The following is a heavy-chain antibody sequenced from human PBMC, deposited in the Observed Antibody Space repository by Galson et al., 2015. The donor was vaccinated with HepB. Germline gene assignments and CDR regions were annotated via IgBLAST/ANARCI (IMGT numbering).Heavy chain of an antibody. J-gene: IGHJ4*02. CDR3: ARATYSDY. D-gene: IGHD5-18*01. CDR1: GYTFSSYY. Sequence: SVKVSCKASGYTFSSYYMHWVRQAPGQGLEWMGIINPSSGSTSYAPKFQGRVTMTRDTSTSTVLMKLSSLRYEDMAVYYCARATYSDYWGQGTLVTVSS. CDR2: INPSSGST. V-gene: IGHV1-46*01.